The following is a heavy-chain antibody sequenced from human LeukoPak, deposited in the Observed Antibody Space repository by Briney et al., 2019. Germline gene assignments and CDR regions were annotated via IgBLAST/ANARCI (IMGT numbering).Heavy chain of an antibody. CDR2: INHSGST. CDR1: GGSFSGYY. J-gene: IGHJ4*02. CDR3: ARTFRESYYDFWSGYSTLDY. D-gene: IGHD3-3*01. Sequence: SETLSLTCAVYGGSFSGYYWSWIRQPPGKGLEWIGEINHSGSTNYNPSLKSRVTISVDTSKNQFSLKLSSVTAADTAVYYCARTFRESYYDFWSGYSTLDYWGQGTLVTVSS. V-gene: IGHV4-34*01.